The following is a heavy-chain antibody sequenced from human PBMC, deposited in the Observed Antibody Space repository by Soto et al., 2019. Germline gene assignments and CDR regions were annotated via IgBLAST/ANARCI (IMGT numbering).Heavy chain of an antibody. CDR3: ARVGYGSGSYSKNFDY. Sequence: KPSETLSLTCAVYGGSFSGYYWSWIRQPPGKGLEWIGEINHSGSTNYNPSLKSRVTISVDTSKNQFSLKLSSVTAADTAVYYCARVGYGSGSYSKNFDYWGQGTLVTVSS. CDR1: GGSFSGYY. CDR2: INHSGST. D-gene: IGHD3-10*01. V-gene: IGHV4-34*01. J-gene: IGHJ4*02.